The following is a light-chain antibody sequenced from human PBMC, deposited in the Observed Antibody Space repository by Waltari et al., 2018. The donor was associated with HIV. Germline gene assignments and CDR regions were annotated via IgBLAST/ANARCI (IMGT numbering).Light chain of an antibody. V-gene: IGKV1-39*01. Sequence: DIQMNQTPSSLSASVGDRVTIICQSSKVINKDLNGYFQRPGDPPKLLIYSASGLQRGFPDRFSGIGSGADFALIIDKLRPEHCGTYFCQQSHQAPLTFGGGT. CDR1: KVINKD. J-gene: IGKJ4*01. CDR3: QQSHQAPLT. CDR2: SAS.